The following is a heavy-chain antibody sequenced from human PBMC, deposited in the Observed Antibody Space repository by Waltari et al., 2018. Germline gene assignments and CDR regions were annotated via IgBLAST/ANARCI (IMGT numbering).Heavy chain of an antibody. J-gene: IGHJ6*03. CDR1: GFTFSSYW. V-gene: IGHV3-7*01. CDR2: IKQDGSEK. CDR3: ARVANYYYYYYMDV. Sequence: EVQLVESGGGLVQPGGSLRLSCAASGFTFSSYWMSWVRQAPGKGLEWVANIKQDGSEKYYVDSVKCRFTISRDNAKNSLYLQMNSLRAEDTAVYYCARVANYYYYYYMDVWGKGTTVTVSS.